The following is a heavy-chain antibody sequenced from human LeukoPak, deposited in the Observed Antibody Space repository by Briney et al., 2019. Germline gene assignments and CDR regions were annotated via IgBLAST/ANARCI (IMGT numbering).Heavy chain of an antibody. CDR1: GGIFSSYA. J-gene: IGHJ4*02. V-gene: IGHV1-69*04. Sequence: SVKVSCKASGGIFSSYAISWARQAPGQGLEWMGRIIPILGIANYAQKFQGRVTITADKSTSTAYMGLSSLRSEDTAVYYCARDLPPYYFDYWGQGTLVTVSS. CDR3: ARDLPPYYFDY. CDR2: IIPILGIA.